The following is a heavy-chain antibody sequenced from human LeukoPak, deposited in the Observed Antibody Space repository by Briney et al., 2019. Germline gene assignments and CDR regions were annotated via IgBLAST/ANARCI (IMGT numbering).Heavy chain of an antibody. CDR1: GGSFSGYY. J-gene: IGHJ5*02. V-gene: IGHV4-34*01. D-gene: IGHD3-9*01. CDR2: INHSGST. Sequence: KPSETLSLTCAVYGGSFSGYYWSWIRQPPGKGLEWIGVINHSGSTNYNPSLKSRVTISVDTSKNQFSLKLSSVTAADTAVYYCARSSGYDILTGYFGPWGQGTLVTVSS. CDR3: ARSSGYDILTGYFGP.